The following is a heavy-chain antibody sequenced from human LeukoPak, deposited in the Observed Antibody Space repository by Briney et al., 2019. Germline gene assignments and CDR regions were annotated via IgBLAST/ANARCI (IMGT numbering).Heavy chain of an antibody. CDR3: ARNSGWHLSGDY. Sequence: ASVKVSCKASGYTFTGYYMHWVRQAPGQGLEWMGWINPNSGGTNYAQKFQGRVTMARDTSISTAYMELSRLRSDDTAVYYCARNSGWHLSGDYWGQGTLVTVSS. CDR1: GYTFTGYY. V-gene: IGHV1-2*02. J-gene: IGHJ4*02. CDR2: INPNSGGT. D-gene: IGHD6-19*01.